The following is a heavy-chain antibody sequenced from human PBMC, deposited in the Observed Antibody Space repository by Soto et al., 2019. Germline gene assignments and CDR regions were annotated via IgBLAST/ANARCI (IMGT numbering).Heavy chain of an antibody. J-gene: IGHJ4*02. CDR1: GFTFNIYS. CDR2: ITSDTKTI. CDR3: ARSVEGHFDY. V-gene: IGHV3-48*02. D-gene: IGHD6-19*01. Sequence: EVQLVESGGDLVQRGGSLRLSCAASGFTFNIYSMNWVRQAPGKGLEWFSYITSDTKTIKYADSVKGRFTISRDNAKNSVYLQMNGLRDEDKAVYYCARSVEGHFDYWGQGTVVTVSS.